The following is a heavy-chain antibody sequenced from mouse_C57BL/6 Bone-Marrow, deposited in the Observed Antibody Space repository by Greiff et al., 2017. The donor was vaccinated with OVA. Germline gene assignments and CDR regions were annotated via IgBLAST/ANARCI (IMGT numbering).Heavy chain of an antibody. CDR1: GYTFTDYE. CDR3: TRIYYDYDRDAMDY. V-gene: IGHV1-15*01. Sequence: VQLQQSGAELVRPGASVTLSCKASGYTFTDYEMHWVKQTPVHGLEWIGAIDPETGGTAYNQKFKGKAILTADKSSSTAYMELRSLTSEDSAVYYCTRIYYDYDRDAMDYWGQGTSVTVSS. J-gene: IGHJ4*01. D-gene: IGHD2-4*01. CDR2: IDPETGGT.